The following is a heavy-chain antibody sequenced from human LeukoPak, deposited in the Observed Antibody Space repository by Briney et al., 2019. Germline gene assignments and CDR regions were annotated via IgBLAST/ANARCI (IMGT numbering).Heavy chain of an antibody. J-gene: IGHJ4*02. CDR1: GFTFTSSG. CDR3: ARDAGNYDSGTSRFDY. CDR2: IWYDGSKK. V-gene: IGHV3-33*01. D-gene: IGHD3-10*01. Sequence: PGGSLRLSCAASGFTFTSSGFYWVCQAPGKGLEWVALIWYDGSKKYYADSVKGRFTISRDNSKSTLYLQMNSLRAEDTALYYCARDAGNYDSGTSRFDYWGQGTLVTVSS.